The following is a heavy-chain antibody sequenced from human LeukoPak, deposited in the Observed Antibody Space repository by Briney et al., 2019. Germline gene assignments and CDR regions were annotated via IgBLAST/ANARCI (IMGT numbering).Heavy chain of an antibody. Sequence: ASVKVSCKASGYTFTSYYIHWVRQAPGQGLEWMGITNPSGGSASYAQKFEGRVTMTRDTSTSTVYMELSSLRAEDTAVYYCARDSKTSSLADPWGQGTLVTVSS. J-gene: IGHJ5*02. CDR2: TNPSGGSA. CDR1: GYTFTSYY. V-gene: IGHV1-46*01. D-gene: IGHD2-2*01. CDR3: ARDSKTSSLADP.